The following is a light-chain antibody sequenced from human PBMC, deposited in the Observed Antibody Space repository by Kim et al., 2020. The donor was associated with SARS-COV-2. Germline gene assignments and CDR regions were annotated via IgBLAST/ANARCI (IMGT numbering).Light chain of an antibody. J-gene: IGLJ3*02. CDR2: GEN. CDR1: SLRSYY. Sequence: SSELTQDPAVSVALGQTVRITCQGDSLRSYYASWYQQKPGQAPVLVMYGENNRPSGIPDRFSGSSSGNTASLTITGAQAEDEADYYCNSRDSSGNHLVFGGGTQVTVL. CDR3: NSRDSSGNHLV. V-gene: IGLV3-19*01.